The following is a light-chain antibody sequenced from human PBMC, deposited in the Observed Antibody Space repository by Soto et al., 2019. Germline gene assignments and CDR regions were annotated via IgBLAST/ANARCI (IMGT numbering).Light chain of an antibody. CDR2: DIN. Sequence: QSVLTQPASVSGSPGQSITISCTGTSSDVGNYIFVSWYRQHPGKAPKLMIYDINNRPSGVSNRFSGSKSGNTASLTISGLQAEDEAYYYCVSYTTSASYVFGTGTKVTVL. J-gene: IGLJ1*01. V-gene: IGLV2-14*01. CDR3: VSYTTSASYV. CDR1: SSDVGNYIF.